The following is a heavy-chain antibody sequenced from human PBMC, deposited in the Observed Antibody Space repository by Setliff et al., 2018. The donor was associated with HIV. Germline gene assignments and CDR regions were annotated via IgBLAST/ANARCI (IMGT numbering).Heavy chain of an antibody. Sequence: GGSLRLSCAASGFTLNTYAMNWVRQAPGKGLEWVSTISGSGDITFYADSVKGRFTISTDNSKGTLYLQMSSLRAEDTALYYCAREGVGATPMGWFDPWGQGTLVTVSS. CDR3: AREGVGATPMGWFDP. CDR1: GFTLNTYA. J-gene: IGHJ5*02. CDR2: ISGSGDIT. V-gene: IGHV3-23*01. D-gene: IGHD1-26*01.